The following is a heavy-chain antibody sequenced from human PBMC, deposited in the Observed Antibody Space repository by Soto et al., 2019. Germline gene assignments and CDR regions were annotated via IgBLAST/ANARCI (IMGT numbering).Heavy chain of an antibody. CDR2: ISGGGGST. CDR3: ANGGYSYDAPFDY. Sequence: GGSLRLSCAASGFTFSSYAMSWVRQAPGKGLEWVSAISGGGGSTYYADSVKGRFTISRDNSKNTLYLQMNSLRAEDTAVYYCANGGYSYDAPFDYWGQGTLVTVSS. J-gene: IGHJ4*02. D-gene: IGHD5-18*01. V-gene: IGHV3-23*01. CDR1: GFTFSSYA.